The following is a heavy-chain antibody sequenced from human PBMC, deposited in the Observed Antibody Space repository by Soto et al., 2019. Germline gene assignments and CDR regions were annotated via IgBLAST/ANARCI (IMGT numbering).Heavy chain of an antibody. D-gene: IGHD3-22*01. J-gene: IGHJ4*02. CDR2: ISSSGGNT. CDR3: AKDPTSYDSSAQFDS. Sequence: PGGSLRLSCVVSGFTFSTYAMSWVRQAPGKGLEWVSTISSSGGNTYYADSVRGRFTISRDNSKNTLYLQMNSLRAEDTAVYYCAKDPTSYDSSAQFDSWGQGTLVTVSS. V-gene: IGHV3-23*01. CDR1: GFTFSTYA.